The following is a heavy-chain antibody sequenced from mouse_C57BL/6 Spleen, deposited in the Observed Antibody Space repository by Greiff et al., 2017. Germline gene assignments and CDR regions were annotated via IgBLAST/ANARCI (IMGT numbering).Heavy chain of an antibody. Sequence: QVQLQQPGAELVKPGASVKLSCKASGYTFTSYWMHWVKQRPGQGLEWIGMIHPNSGSTNYNEKFKSKATLTVDKSSSTAYMQLSSLTSEDSAVYYCARPLYYGSSYGFDYWGQGTTLTVSS. D-gene: IGHD1-1*01. J-gene: IGHJ2*01. CDR3: ARPLYYGSSYGFDY. V-gene: IGHV1-64*01. CDR2: IHPNSGST. CDR1: GYTFTSYW.